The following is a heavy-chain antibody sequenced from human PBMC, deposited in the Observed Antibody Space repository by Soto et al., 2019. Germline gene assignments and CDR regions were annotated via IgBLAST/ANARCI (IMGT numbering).Heavy chain of an antibody. V-gene: IGHV3-66*01. D-gene: IGHD3-22*01. CDR3: ARVTTLAFDY. Sequence: GSLRLSCAASGVTVSSNYMSWVRQAPGKGLEWVSVIYSGGRTYYADSVKGRFTISKDNSKNTLYLQMNSLRAEDTAVYCCARVTTLAFDYWGQGTLVTVS. J-gene: IGHJ4*02. CDR2: IYSGGRT. CDR1: GVTVSSNY.